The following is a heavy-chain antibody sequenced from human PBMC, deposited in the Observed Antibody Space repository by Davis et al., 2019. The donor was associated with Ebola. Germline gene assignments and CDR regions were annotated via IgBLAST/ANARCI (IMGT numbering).Heavy chain of an antibody. V-gene: IGHV1-8*02. CDR1: GYTFTSYG. Sequence: ASVKVSCKASGYTFTSYGISWVRQAPGQGLEWMGRMSPNSGNTRYVQKFQGRVTMTRNTSISTAYLELSSLTSEDTAVYYCARGTLGWFDPWGQGTLVTVSS. CDR3: ARGTLGWFDP. J-gene: IGHJ5*02. CDR2: MSPNSGNT. D-gene: IGHD7-27*01.